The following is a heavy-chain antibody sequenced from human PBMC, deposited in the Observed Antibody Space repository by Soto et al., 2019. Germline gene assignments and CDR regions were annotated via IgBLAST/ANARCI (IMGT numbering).Heavy chain of an antibody. D-gene: IGHD7-27*01. V-gene: IGHV1-69*12. CDR1: GGTFSSYA. Sequence: QVQLVQSGAEVKKPGSSVKVSCKASGGTFSSYAISWVRQAPGQGLEWMGGIIPIFGTAGYAQKFQGRVTITADESTSTAYTDLSGLRSEDTAVYYVARPPSHYYYYGMDVWGQGTTVTVSS. J-gene: IGHJ6*02. CDR3: ARPPSHYYYYGMDV. CDR2: IIPIFGTA.